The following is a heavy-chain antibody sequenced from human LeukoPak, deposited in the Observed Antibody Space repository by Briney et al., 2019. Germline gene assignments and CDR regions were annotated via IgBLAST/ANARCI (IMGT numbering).Heavy chain of an antibody. CDR2: ISPADSFT. CDR3: ARHWWGPDIADAANWFDP. D-gene: IGHD6-13*01. J-gene: IGHJ5*02. Sequence: RGESLKISCKGSGYSFSTYWIAWVRQMPGEGLEWMGMISPADSFTRYSPSFQGQVTMSADKSINTAYLQWSGMKASDTAMYYCARHWWGPDIADAANWFDPWGQGTLVTVTS. CDR1: GYSFSTYW. V-gene: IGHV5-51*01.